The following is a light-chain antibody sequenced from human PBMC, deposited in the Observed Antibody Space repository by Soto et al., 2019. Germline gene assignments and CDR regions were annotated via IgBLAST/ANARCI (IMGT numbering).Light chain of an antibody. CDR3: QQRSNWPPWT. Sequence: EIVLTQSPATLSLSPGERATLSCRASKSVSSYLAWYQQKPGQAPRLLIYDASNRATGIPARFSGSGSGTDFTLTIISLEPEDFAVYYCQQRSNWPPWTFGQGTKVEIK. CDR1: KSVSSY. V-gene: IGKV3-11*01. J-gene: IGKJ1*01. CDR2: DAS.